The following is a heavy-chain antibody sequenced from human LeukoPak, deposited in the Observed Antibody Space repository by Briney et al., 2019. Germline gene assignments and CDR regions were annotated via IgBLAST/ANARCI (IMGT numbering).Heavy chain of an antibody. CDR3: ARLIQLWFFDI. CDR1: GYSFTNYW. D-gene: IGHD5-18*01. CDR2: IYPDDSDT. Sequence: GESLKISCKSSGYSFTNYWIGWVRQMPGKGLEWMGIIYPDDSDTRYSPSFQGQVTISVDKSISTAYLQWSSLKASDTAMYYCARLIQLWFFDIWGQGTMVTVSS. V-gene: IGHV5-51*01. J-gene: IGHJ3*02.